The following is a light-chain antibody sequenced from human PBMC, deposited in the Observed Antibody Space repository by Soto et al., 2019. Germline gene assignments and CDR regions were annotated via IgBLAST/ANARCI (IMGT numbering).Light chain of an antibody. J-gene: IGLJ1*01. CDR3: RSYLSHNSYV. Sequence: QSVLTQPASVSGFPGQSITISCTGTSSDVGNYNSVSWYQEHPGKAPKVIIYEVTQRPSGVSNRFSGSKSGNTASLTISGLQAEDEADYYCRSYLSHNSYVFGTGTRSPS. CDR2: EVT. V-gene: IGLV2-23*02. CDR1: SSDVGNYNS.